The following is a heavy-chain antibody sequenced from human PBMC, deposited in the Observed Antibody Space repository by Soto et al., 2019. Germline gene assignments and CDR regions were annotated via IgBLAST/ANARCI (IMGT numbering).Heavy chain of an antibody. CDR2: IYHSGST. CDR1: GGSISSGGYS. V-gene: IGHV4-30-2*03. CDR3: ARHGYTSGRTYFDY. J-gene: IGHJ4*02. Sequence: PSETLSLTCAVSGGSISSGGYSWSWIRQPPGKGLEWIGYIYHSGSTYCNPSLKSRLTTSLDTSKNQFSLKLTSVTAADTAVYYCARHGYTSGRTYFDYWGQGTLVTVSS. D-gene: IGHD6-19*01.